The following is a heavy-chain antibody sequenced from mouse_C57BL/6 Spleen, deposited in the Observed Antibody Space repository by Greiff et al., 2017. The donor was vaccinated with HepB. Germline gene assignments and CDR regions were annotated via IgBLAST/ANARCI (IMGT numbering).Heavy chain of an antibody. J-gene: IGHJ1*03. CDR3: ARSVNLLKGYFDV. V-gene: IGHV1-7*01. CDR2: INPSSGYT. CDR1: GYTFTSYW. D-gene: IGHD2-1*01. Sequence: VQLQQSGAELAKPGASVKLSCKASGYTFTSYWMHWVKQRPGQGLEWIGYINPSSGYTKYNQKFKDKATLTADKSSSTAYMQLSSLTYEDSAVYYCARSVNLLKGYFDVWGTGTTVTVSS.